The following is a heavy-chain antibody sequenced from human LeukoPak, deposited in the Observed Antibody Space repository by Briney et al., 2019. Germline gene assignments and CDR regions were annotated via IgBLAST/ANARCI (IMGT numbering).Heavy chain of an antibody. Sequence: GGSLRLSCAASGVTFSSYWMRWVRQAPGKGLGWVSRINSDGSSTSYADSVKGRFTISTANAKNTPYMQMCSLRAEDTAAYYCLRSSSWTCFDDWGQGTPVTVSS. J-gene: IGHJ4*02. D-gene: IGHD6-13*01. CDR3: LRSSSWTCFDD. CDR2: INSDGSST. CDR1: GVTFSSYW. V-gene: IGHV3-74*01.